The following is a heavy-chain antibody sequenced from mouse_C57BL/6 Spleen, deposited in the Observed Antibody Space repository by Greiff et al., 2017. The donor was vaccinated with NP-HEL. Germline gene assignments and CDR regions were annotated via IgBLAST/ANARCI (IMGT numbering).Heavy chain of an antibody. CDR3: TRDYSSGYAMDY. Sequence: EVKLMESGEGLVKPGGSLKLSCAASGFTFSSYAMSWVRQTPEKRLEWVAYISSGGDYICYADTVKGRSTFSIDNSRNTLYLKMSSLKSEDTAMYYCTRDYSSGYAMDYWGQGTSVTVSS. CDR1: GFTFSSYA. J-gene: IGHJ4*01. CDR2: ISSGGDYI. D-gene: IGHD3-2*02. V-gene: IGHV5-9-1*02.